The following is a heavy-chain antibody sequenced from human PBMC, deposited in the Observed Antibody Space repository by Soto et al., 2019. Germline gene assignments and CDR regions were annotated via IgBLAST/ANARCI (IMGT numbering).Heavy chain of an antibody. CDR1: GGSISSSSYY. J-gene: IGHJ5*02. CDR2: IYYSGST. CDR3: ARVPGRYSSSLPRSKYNWFDP. D-gene: IGHD6-6*01. V-gene: IGHV4-39*07. Sequence: SETLSLTCTVSGGSISSSSYYWGWIRQPPGKGLEWIGSIYYSGSTYYNPSLKSRVTISVDTSKNQFSLKLSSVTAADTAVYYCARVPGRYSSSLPRSKYNWFDPWGQGTLVTVSS.